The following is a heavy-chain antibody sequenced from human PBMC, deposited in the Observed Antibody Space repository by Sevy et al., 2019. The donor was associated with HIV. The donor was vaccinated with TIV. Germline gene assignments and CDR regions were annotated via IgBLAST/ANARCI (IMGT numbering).Heavy chain of an antibody. CDR2: IWYDGSNK. CDR3: ARTNYYGSSGYYDY. J-gene: IGHJ4*02. CDR1: GFTFSSYG. Sequence: GGSLRLSCAASGFTFSSYGMHWVRQAPGKVLEWVAVIWYDGSNKYCADSVKGRFTISRDNSKNTLYLQMISLRAEDTAVYYCARTNYYGSSGYYDYWGQGTLVTVSS. D-gene: IGHD3-22*01. V-gene: IGHV3-33*01.